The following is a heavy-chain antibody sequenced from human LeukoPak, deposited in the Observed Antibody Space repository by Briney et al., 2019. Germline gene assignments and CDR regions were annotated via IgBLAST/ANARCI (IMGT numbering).Heavy chain of an antibody. CDR1: GGTFSSYA. V-gene: IGHV1-69*04. D-gene: IGHD2-15*01. Sequence: SVKVSCKASGGTFSSYAISWVRQAPGQGLEWMGRIIPIFGIANYAQKFQGRVTITADKSTSTAYMELSSLRSEDTAVYYCASLYCSGGSCNFDYWGQGTLVTVSS. CDR2: IIPIFGIA. J-gene: IGHJ4*02. CDR3: ASLYCSGGSCNFDY.